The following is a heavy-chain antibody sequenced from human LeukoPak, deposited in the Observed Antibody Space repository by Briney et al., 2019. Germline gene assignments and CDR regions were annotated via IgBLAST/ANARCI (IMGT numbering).Heavy chain of an antibody. CDR3: ARGENNYDSSGYYFY. CDR2: INPNSGGT. Sequence: ASVKVSCKASGYTFTGYYMHWVRQAPGQGLEWMGWINPNSGGTNYAQKFQGRVTMTRDTSISTAYIELSRLRSDDTAVSYCARGENNYDSSGYYFYWGRGTLVTVSS. J-gene: IGHJ4*02. V-gene: IGHV1-2*02. D-gene: IGHD3-22*01. CDR1: GYTFTGYY.